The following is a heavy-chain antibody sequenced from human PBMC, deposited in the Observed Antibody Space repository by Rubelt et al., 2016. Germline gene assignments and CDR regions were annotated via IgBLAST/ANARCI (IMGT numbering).Heavy chain of an antibody. D-gene: IGHD3-10*01. V-gene: IGHV1-69*06. CDR2: IIHIFVTA. Sequence: QVQLVQSGSELKKPGASVKVSCKASGYTFTSYAMNWVRQAPGQGLEWMEGIIHIFVTANTAQNFKGRVTITADKSTSTAYMELSSLRSEDTAVYYCASRGSGSYYYWGQGTLVTVSS. CDR1: GYTFTSYA. CDR3: ASRGSGSYYY. J-gene: IGHJ4*02.